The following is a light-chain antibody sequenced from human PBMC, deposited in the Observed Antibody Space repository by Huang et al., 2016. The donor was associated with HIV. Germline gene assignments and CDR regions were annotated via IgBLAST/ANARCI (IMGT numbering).Light chain of an antibody. CDR1: QSILYNSNNKNY. Sequence: DIVMTQSPDSLAVSLGERATINCKSSQSILYNSNNKNYLAWYQQKPGQPPKLLIYGASTRESGVPDRFSGSGSGTDFTLAISSLQAEDVAVYYCQQYFNTTTFGGGTKVEIK. CDR3: QQYFNTTT. V-gene: IGKV4-1*01. J-gene: IGKJ4*01. CDR2: GAS.